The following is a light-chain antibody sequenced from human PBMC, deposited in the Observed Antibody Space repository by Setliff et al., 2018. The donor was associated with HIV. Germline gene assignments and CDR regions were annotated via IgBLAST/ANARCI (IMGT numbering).Light chain of an antibody. Sequence: QSVLTQPASVSGSPGQSITIPCTGISSDVGDFQSVSWYQQHPGKAPKLMIYEINNRPSGVPNRFSGSKSGNTASLTISRLQAEDEADYFCSSNTSSSPLYVFATGTKVTVL. CDR3: SSNTSSSPLYV. CDR2: EIN. J-gene: IGLJ1*01. V-gene: IGLV2-14*01. CDR1: SSDVGDFQS.